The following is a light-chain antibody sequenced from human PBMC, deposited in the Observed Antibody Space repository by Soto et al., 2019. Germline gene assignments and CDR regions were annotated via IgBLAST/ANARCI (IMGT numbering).Light chain of an antibody. CDR1: QIISSY. V-gene: IGKV1-5*01. CDR2: GAS. Sequence: DIKMKNSPATLSGSVGERGTITCRASQIISSYLAWYQQKPGKAPKLLIYGASTLTSGVPSRFSGSGSGTDFTLSISSLQPEDFAAYYCHQYAISSISFGQGTLLEVK. J-gene: IGKJ5*01. CDR3: HQYAISSIS.